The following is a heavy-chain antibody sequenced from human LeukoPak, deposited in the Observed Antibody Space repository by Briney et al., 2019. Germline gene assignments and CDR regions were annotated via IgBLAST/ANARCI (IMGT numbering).Heavy chain of an antibody. CDR3: ARRGVLWFGELFYYGMDV. CDR1: GFTFRSYS. J-gene: IGHJ6*02. V-gene: IGHV3-48*04. CDR2: ISSSGSTI. Sequence: GGSLRFSCAASGFTFRSYSMNWVRQAPGKGLEWVSYISSSGSTIYYADSVKGRFTISRDNAKNSLYLQMNSLRAEDTAVYYCARRGVLWFGELFYYGMDVWGQGTTVTVSS. D-gene: IGHD3-10*01.